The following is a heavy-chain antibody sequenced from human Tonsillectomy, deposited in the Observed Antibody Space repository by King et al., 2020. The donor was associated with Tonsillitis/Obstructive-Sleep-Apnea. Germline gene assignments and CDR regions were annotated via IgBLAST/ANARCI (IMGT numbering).Heavy chain of an antibody. CDR1: GGSISSNNYH. CDR3: VRHEARSMIVVANAFDA. Sequence: QLQESGPGLVKPSETLSLTCTVSGGSISSNNYHWGWIRQSPGKGLEWIGSIYYSGSTHYNPSLKSRITISVDTSKNQFSLKLSSVTAAETAVYFCVRHEARSMIVVANAFDAWGQGTMVTVSS. D-gene: IGHD3-22*01. J-gene: IGHJ3*01. V-gene: IGHV4-39*01. CDR2: IYYSGST.